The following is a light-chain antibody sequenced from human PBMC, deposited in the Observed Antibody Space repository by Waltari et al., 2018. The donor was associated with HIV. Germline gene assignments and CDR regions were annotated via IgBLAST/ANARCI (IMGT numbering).Light chain of an antibody. J-gene: IGLJ1*01. V-gene: IGLV3-19*01. CDR3: KTRDRSGNLYV. CDR1: NLRPYH. CDR2: GKN. Sequence: SSEVTHVPAVSVALGQTVQITCQGANLRPYHASWYQQMPGQAPVLVSYGKNKRPSQTPDRFSSSASRNTASLTITGAQAEDEADYYCKTRDRSGNLYVFGTVTTVTVL.